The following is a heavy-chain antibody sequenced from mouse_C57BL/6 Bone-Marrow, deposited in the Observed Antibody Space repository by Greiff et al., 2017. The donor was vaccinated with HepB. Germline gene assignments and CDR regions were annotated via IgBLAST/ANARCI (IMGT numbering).Heavy chain of an antibody. V-gene: IGHV5-17*01. D-gene: IGHD5-1*01. J-gene: IGHJ1*03. Sequence: EVQVVESGGGLVKPGGSLKLSCAASGFTFSDYGMHWVRQAPEKGLEWVAYISSGSSTIYYADTVKGRFTISRDNAKNTLFLQMTSLWSEDTAMYYCTRPTYLLWYFDFWGTGTTVTVSS. CDR2: ISSGSSTI. CDR3: TRPTYLLWYFDF. CDR1: GFTFSDYG.